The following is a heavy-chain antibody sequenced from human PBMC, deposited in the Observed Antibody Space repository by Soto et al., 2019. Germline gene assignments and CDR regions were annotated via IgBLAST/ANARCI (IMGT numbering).Heavy chain of an antibody. J-gene: IGHJ4*02. CDR3: AKGLGSGSYFYFDY. V-gene: IGHV3-23*01. D-gene: IGHD3-10*01. Sequence: GGSLRLSCAASGFTFSSYAMSWVRQAPGKGLEWASAISGSGGSTYYADSVKGRFTISRDNSKNTLYLQMNSLRAEDTAVYYCAKGLGSGSYFYFDYWGQGTLVTVSS. CDR1: GFTFSSYA. CDR2: ISGSGGST.